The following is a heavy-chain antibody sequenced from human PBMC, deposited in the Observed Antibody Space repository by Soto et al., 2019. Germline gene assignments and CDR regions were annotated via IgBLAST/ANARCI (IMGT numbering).Heavy chain of an antibody. J-gene: IGHJ3*02. CDR3: ARYSLWDAFDI. CDR1: GGSFSGYY. V-gene: IGHV4-34*01. CDR2: IYYSGST. Sequence: PSETLSLTCAVYGGSFSGYYWSWIRQPPGKGLEWIGSIYYSGSTYYNPSLKSRVTISVDTSKNQFSLKLSSVTAADTAVYYCARYSLWDAFDIWGQGTMVTVSS. D-gene: IGHD2-15*01.